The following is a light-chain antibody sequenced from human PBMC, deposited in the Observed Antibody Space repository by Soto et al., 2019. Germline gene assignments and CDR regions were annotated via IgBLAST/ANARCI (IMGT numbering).Light chain of an antibody. Sequence: DIQMTQSPSSLSTSVGDRVTITCRASQNINTYLTWYQQKPGKAPKLLIYAASTLQSGVPSRFSGSGSGTDFTLTISSLQAEDFAAYYCQQSYSTPYTFGQGTKLEIK. CDR1: QNINTY. CDR2: AAS. V-gene: IGKV1-39*01. J-gene: IGKJ2*01. CDR3: QQSYSTPYT.